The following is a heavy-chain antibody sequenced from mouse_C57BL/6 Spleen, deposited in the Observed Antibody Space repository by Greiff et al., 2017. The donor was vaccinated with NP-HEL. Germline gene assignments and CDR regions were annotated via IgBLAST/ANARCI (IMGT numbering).Heavy chain of an antibody. Sequence: QVQLQQSGPELVKPGASVKISCKASGYAFSSSWMNWVKQRPGKGLEWIGRIYPGDGDTNYNGKFKGKATLTADKSSSTAYMQLSSLTSEDSAVYFCAREGGYGYDPDAMDYWGQGTSVTVSS. V-gene: IGHV1-82*01. CDR1: GYAFSSSW. J-gene: IGHJ4*01. CDR2: IYPGDGDT. D-gene: IGHD2-2*01. CDR3: AREGGYGYDPDAMDY.